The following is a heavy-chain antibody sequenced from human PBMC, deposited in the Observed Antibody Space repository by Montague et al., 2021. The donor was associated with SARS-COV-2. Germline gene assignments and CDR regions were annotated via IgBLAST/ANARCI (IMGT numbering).Heavy chain of an antibody. CDR1: GGSLSGYY. CDR3: ASGIYPSGSYYNRYYYGLNI. CDR2: INHSANT. J-gene: IGHJ6*02. Sequence: SETQSLTCAVHGGSLSGYYWSWIRQPPEKGLEWIGEINHSANTKYNPSLKSPVTISIDTSKNQFSLKMTSVTAADTATYYCASGIYPSGSYYNRYYYGLNIWGPGTTVIVSS. D-gene: IGHD3-10*01. V-gene: IGHV4-34*01.